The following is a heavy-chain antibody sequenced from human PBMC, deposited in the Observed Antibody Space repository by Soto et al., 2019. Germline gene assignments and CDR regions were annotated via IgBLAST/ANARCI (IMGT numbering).Heavy chain of an antibody. D-gene: IGHD2-2*01. CDR3: TRGPRASSGGTGAY. V-gene: IGHV3-74*01. CDR2: IDYDGTTT. J-gene: IGHJ1*01. Sequence: EVQLVESGGGLVQPGGSLRLSCAASGFSFDSYWMHWVRQAPGQGPMWVSRIDYDGTTTNYADSEKGRFTISRDNAKSTLYLQMNSLRPEDTAVYYCTRGPRASSGGTGAYWGKGTLVTVSS. CDR1: GFSFDSYW.